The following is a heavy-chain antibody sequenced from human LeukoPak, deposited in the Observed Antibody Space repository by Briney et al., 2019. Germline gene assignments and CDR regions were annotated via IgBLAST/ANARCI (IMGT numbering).Heavy chain of an antibody. V-gene: IGHV3-48*02. Sequence: GGSLRLSCAASGFTFSTYTINWVRQAPGKGLEWVSYIISSSSTIYYADSVKGRFTISRDNAKNSLYLQMNSLRDEDTAVYYCASNAGYSGYDYRDAFDIWGQGTMVTVSS. CDR1: GFTFSTYT. D-gene: IGHD5-12*01. CDR2: IISSSSTI. CDR3: ASNAGYSGYDYRDAFDI. J-gene: IGHJ3*02.